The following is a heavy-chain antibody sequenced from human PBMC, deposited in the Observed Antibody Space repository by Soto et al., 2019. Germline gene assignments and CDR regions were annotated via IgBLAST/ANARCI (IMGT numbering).Heavy chain of an antibody. Sequence: QVQLVESGGGVVQPGRSLRLSCAASGFTFSIYAMHWVRQAPXXGLEWVAVISYDGSNKYYADSVKGRFTISRDNXXXXXXXXXXXXXXXXXXXYXXXXXXXDGWFDPWGQGTLVTVSS. D-gene: IGHD3-10*01. CDR2: ISYDGSNK. CDR1: GFTFSIYA. J-gene: IGHJ5*02. V-gene: IGHV3-30-3*01. CDR3: XXXXXDGWFDP.